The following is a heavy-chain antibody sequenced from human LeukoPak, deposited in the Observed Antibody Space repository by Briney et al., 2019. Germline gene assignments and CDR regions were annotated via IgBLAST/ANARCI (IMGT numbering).Heavy chain of an antibody. Sequence: GGSLRLSCAASGFTFSSYGMHWVRQAPGKGLGWVAIISYDGSNKYYADSVKGRFTISRDNSKNTLYLQMNSLRAEDTAVYYCAKLYAGGSGSYYLDAFDVWRQGTMVTVSS. D-gene: IGHD3-10*01. V-gene: IGHV3-30*18. CDR3: AKLYAGGSGSYYLDAFDV. J-gene: IGHJ3*01. CDR2: ISYDGSNK. CDR1: GFTFSSYG.